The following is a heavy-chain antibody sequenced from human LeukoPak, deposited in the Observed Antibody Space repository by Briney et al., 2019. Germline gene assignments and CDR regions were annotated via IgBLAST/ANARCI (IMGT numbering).Heavy chain of an antibody. Sequence: VASVKVSCKASVGTFSSYAISWVRQAPGQGLEWMGGIIPIFGTANYAQKFQGRVTITADESTSTAYMELSSLRSEDTAVYYCAVIVVVPAATSTNWFDPWGQGTLVTVSS. CDR3: AVIVVVPAATSTNWFDP. J-gene: IGHJ5*02. CDR1: VGTFSSYA. CDR2: IIPIFGTA. V-gene: IGHV1-69*13. D-gene: IGHD2-2*01.